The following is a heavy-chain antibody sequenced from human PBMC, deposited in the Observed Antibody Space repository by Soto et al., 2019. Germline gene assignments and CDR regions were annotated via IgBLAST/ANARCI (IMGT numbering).Heavy chain of an antibody. D-gene: IGHD3-3*01. Sequence: QVQLVQSGAEVKKPGSSVKVSCKASGGTFSSYAISWVRQAPGQGLEWMGGIIPIFGTANYAQKFQGRVTITADKSTSTAYMEQSSLRSEDTAVYYCASREYYDFWSGYYTPDYWGQGTLVTVSS. V-gene: IGHV1-69*06. CDR3: ASREYYDFWSGYYTPDY. CDR1: GGTFSSYA. CDR2: IIPIFGTA. J-gene: IGHJ4*02.